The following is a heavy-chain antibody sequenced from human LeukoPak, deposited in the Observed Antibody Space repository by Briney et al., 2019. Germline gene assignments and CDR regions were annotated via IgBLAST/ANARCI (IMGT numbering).Heavy chain of an antibody. CDR3: ARGIWNDYYFDY. J-gene: IGHJ4*02. Sequence: SETLSLTCTVSGGSVSSMSYFWGWIRQPPGKGLEWIGSIYSTTASYYNPSLGSRVTVSVDTSKNQLSLELTSVTAADTGVYYRARGIWNDYYFDYWGQRTLVTVSS. D-gene: IGHD1-1*01. CDR1: GGSVSSMSYF. CDR2: IYSTTAS. V-gene: IGHV4-39*02.